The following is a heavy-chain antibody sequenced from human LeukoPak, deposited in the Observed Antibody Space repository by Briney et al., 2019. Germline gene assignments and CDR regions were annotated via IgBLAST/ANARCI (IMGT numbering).Heavy chain of an antibody. CDR3: ARGDIAAAGQRYYYFDY. V-gene: IGHV1-2*02. CDR1: GGTFSSYA. Sequence: ASVKVSCKASGGTFSSYAISWVRQAPGQGLEWMGWINPNSGGTNYAQKFQGRVTMTRDTSISTAYMELSRLRSDDTAVYYCARGDIAAAGQRYYYFDYWGQGTLVTVSS. CDR2: INPNSGGT. J-gene: IGHJ4*02. D-gene: IGHD6-13*01.